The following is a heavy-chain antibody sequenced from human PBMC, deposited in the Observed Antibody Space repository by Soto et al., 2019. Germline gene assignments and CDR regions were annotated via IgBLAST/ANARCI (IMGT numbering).Heavy chain of an antibody. CDR1: SGSSITGSTDY. Sequence: PSETLSLTCTFSSGSSITGSTDYWGWIRQPPGKGLEWIGNIYNSGVTFYNPSLKTRVTISIDTSKNQFSLKLSSVTAADTAVYYCARHVWSIAAALNWIDPWGQGALVTVSS. CDR2: IYNSGVT. CDR3: ARHVWSIAAALNWIDP. V-gene: IGHV4-39*01. D-gene: IGHD6-13*01. J-gene: IGHJ5*02.